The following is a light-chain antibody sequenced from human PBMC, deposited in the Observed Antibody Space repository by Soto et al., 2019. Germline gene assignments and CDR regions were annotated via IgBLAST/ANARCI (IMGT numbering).Light chain of an antibody. V-gene: IGKV3-20*01. CDR2: GAS. Sequence: EVVLTQSPVSLSLSPGERATFSCRASQSVGSNFFAWYQQKPGQAPRLLIYGASTRATGIPDRFSGSGSGTDFTLTISRLELEDFAVYYCQQFDSSVTFGQGTKVEI. J-gene: IGKJ1*01. CDR3: QQFDSSVT. CDR1: QSVGSNF.